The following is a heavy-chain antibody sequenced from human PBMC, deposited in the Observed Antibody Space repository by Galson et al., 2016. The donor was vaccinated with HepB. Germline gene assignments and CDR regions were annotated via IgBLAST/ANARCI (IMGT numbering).Heavy chain of an antibody. J-gene: IGHJ6*02. Sequence: SLRLSCAGSGFSFSDYAIHWVRQAPGKGLEWVAVISNDGGNKHYADSVKGRFTISRDKSKSTVNLQLSSLRAEDTAVYYCAKDRGGGYASDRHFYYYGMDVWGQG. D-gene: IGHD5-12*01. CDR1: GFSFSDYA. V-gene: IGHV3-30*18. CDR3: AKDRGGGYASDRHFYYYGMDV. CDR2: ISNDGGNK.